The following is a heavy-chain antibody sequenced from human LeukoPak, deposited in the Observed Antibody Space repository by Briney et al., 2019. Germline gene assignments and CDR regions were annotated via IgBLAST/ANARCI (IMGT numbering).Heavy chain of an antibody. Sequence: GGSLRLSCAASGFTFSSYSMNWVRQAPGKGLEWVANIKQDGSEKYYVDSVKGRFTISRDNAKNSLYLQMNSLRAEDTAVYYCARASSWYFFDYWGQGTLVTVSS. CDR2: IKQDGSEK. CDR3: ARASSWYFFDY. V-gene: IGHV3-7*04. D-gene: IGHD6-13*01. J-gene: IGHJ4*02. CDR1: GFTFSSYS.